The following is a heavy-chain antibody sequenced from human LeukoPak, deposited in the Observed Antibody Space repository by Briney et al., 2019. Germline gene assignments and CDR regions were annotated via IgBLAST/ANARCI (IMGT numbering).Heavy chain of an antibody. V-gene: IGHV1-2*06. J-gene: IGHJ5*02. D-gene: IGHD3-22*01. Sequence: ASVKVSCKASGYTFTGYYMHWVRQAPGQGLEWMGRINPNSGGTNYAQKFQGRVTMTRDTSISTAYMELSRLRSDDTAVYYCARDLYYYDSSGYHHWGQGTLVTVSS. CDR2: INPNSGGT. CDR1: GYTFTGYY. CDR3: ARDLYYYDSSGYHH.